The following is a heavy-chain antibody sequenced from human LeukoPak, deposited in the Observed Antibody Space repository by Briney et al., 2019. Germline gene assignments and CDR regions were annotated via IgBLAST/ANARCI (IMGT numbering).Heavy chain of an antibody. Sequence: GGSLRLSCAASGFTFSSYWMHWVRQAPGKGLVWVSRINTDGSSTSYADSVKGRFTISRDNAKNTLYLQMNSLRAEDTAVYYCARAGYSSSWYSYWGQGTLVTVSS. CDR2: INTDGSST. CDR1: GFTFSSYW. D-gene: IGHD6-13*01. J-gene: IGHJ4*02. CDR3: ARAGYSSSWYSY. V-gene: IGHV3-74*01.